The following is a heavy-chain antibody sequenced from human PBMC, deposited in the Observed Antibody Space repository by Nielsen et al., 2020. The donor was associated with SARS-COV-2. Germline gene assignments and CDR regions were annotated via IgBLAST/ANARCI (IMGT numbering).Heavy chain of an antibody. J-gene: IGHJ4*02. CDR3: ARVYCTNGVCYSPFDY. Sequence: GESLKISCAASGFTFSSYSMNWVRQAPGKGLEWVSSISSSSSYIYYADSVKGRFTISRDNAKNSLYLQMNSLRAEDTAVYYCARVYCTNGVCYSPFDYWGQGTLVTVSS. D-gene: IGHD2-8*01. CDR1: GFTFSSYS. V-gene: IGHV3-21*01. CDR2: ISSSSSYI.